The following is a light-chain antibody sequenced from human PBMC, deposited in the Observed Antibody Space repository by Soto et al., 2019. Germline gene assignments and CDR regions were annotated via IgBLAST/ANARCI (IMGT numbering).Light chain of an antibody. J-gene: IGKJ4*01. Sequence: DIQMTQSPSSVSASVGDRVTISCRASQGISSWLAWYQQKPGKAPSLLIYSASTLYSGVPSRFSGSGSGTDFTLTISSLQPEDFATYYCQQTYSTPLTFGGGTKVDIK. CDR1: QGISSW. V-gene: IGKV1-12*01. CDR2: SAS. CDR3: QQTYSTPLT.